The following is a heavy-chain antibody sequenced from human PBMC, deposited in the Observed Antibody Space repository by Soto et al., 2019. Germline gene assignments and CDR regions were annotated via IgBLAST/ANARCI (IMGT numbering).Heavy chain of an antibody. D-gene: IGHD5-12*01. J-gene: IGHJ2*01. CDR2: IGDTGSFI. CDR1: GFAFNEYT. CDR3: ARDRGHDAWYFDL. V-gene: IGHV3-21*01. Sequence: MELVESGGGLVKPGGSLRLSCEASGFAFNEYTIHWVRQPPGRGLDWVSSIGDTGSFIYYADSMKGRITISRDNAKKTVYLQMNQLRVEDTAIYYCARDRGHDAWYFDLWGRGTAVTVSS.